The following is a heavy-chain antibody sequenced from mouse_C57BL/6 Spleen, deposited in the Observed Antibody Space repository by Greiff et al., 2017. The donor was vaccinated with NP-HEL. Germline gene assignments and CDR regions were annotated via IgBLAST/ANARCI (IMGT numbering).Heavy chain of an antibody. V-gene: IGHV1-82*01. CDR1: GYAFSSSW. CDR2: IYPGDGDT. CDR3: ARCDYLYAMDD. J-gene: IGHJ4*01. D-gene: IGHD2-4*01. Sequence: QVQLQQSGPELVKPGASVKISCKASGYAFSSSWMNWGKQRPGKGLEWIGRIYPGDGDTNYNGKFKGKATLTADKSSSTAYMQLSSLTSEDSAVYFCARCDYLYAMDDWGQGTSVTVSS.